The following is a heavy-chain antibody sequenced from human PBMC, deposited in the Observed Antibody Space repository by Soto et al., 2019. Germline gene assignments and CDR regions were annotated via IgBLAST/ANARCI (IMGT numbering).Heavy chain of an antibody. V-gene: IGHV1-18*01. CDR3: ARAGAAPYYYYGMDV. CDR2: ISTYNGDT. Sequence: QVQLVQSGVEVRKPGASVKVSCKASGYTFTTSGISWLRQAPGQGLEWMGWISTYNGDTNDAPKFQDRVTMTIDTATSTANMELRSLRSDDTAVYYCARAGAAPYYYYGMDVWGQGTRVTVSS. D-gene: IGHD2-15*01. CDR1: GYTFTTSG. J-gene: IGHJ6*02.